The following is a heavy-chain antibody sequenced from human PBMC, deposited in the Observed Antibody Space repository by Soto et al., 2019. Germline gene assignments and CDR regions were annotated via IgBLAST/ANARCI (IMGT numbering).Heavy chain of an antibody. Sequence: GASVKVSCKVSGYTLTELSMHWVRQAPGKGLEWMGGFDPEDGETIYAQKFQGRVTMTEDTSTDTAYMELSSLRSEDTAVYYCATTYYDILTGYYQNWFDPWGQGTLVTVSS. J-gene: IGHJ5*02. V-gene: IGHV1-24*01. CDR3: ATTYYDILTGYYQNWFDP. D-gene: IGHD3-9*01. CDR1: GYTLTELS. CDR2: FDPEDGET.